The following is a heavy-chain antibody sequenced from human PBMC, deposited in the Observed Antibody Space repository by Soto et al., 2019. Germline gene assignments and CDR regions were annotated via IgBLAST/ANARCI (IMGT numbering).Heavy chain of an antibody. Sequence: PVETLSLTCAVYVGSFSGYYWSWVRQPPGKGLEWIGEINHSGSTNYNPSLKSRVTISVDTSKNQFSLKLSSVTAADTAVYYCARGRRGIAAAGLDYWGQGTLVTVSS. CDR1: VGSFSGYY. D-gene: IGHD6-13*01. CDR3: ARGRRGIAAAGLDY. J-gene: IGHJ4*02. V-gene: IGHV4-34*01. CDR2: INHSGST.